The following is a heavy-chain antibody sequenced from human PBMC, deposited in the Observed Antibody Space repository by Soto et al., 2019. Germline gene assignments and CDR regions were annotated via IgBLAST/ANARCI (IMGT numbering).Heavy chain of an antibody. J-gene: IGHJ6*02. CDR3: AREAEGYYSYGMDV. D-gene: IGHD6-25*01. Sequence: GGSLRLSCAASGFTFSSYAMHWVRQAPGKGLEWVAVISYDGSNKYYADSVKGRFTISRDNSKNTLYLQMNSLRAEDTAVYYCAREAEGYYSYGMDVWGQGTTVTVSS. CDR1: GFTFSSYA. CDR2: ISYDGSNK. V-gene: IGHV3-30-3*01.